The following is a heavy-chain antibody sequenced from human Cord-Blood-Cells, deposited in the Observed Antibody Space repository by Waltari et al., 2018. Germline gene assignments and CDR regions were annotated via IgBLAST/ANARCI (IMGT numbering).Heavy chain of an antibody. CDR2: INPNSGGT. Sequence: QVQLVQSGAEVKKPGASVKVSCKASGYTFTGYDMHWVRQAPGQGLEWMGWINPNSGGTNYAQKFQGRVTMTRDTSISTAYMELSRLRSDDTAVYYCASPRPIPYQYSGYERGFDYWGQGTLVTVSS. CDR1: GYTFTGYD. D-gene: IGHD5-12*01. V-gene: IGHV1-2*02. CDR3: ASPRPIPYQYSGYERGFDY. J-gene: IGHJ4*02.